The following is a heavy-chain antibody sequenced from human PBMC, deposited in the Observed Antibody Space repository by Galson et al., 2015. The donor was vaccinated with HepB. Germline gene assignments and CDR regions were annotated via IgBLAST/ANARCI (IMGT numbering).Heavy chain of an antibody. V-gene: IGHV3-48*02. CDR3: VGGRDYAFHY. CDR2: ISSSSNAI. CDR1: GFTFSSFH. Sequence: SLRLSCAASGFTFSSFHMNWVRQAPGKGLEWISFISSSSNAIYYADSVEGRFTISRDNAKNSLYLQMNSLRDEDTAVYFCVGGRDYAFHYWGQGTLVTVSS. J-gene: IGHJ4*02. D-gene: IGHD4-17*01.